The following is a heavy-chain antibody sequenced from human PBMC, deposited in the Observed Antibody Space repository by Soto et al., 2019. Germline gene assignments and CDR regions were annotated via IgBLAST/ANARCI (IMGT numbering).Heavy chain of an antibody. J-gene: IGHJ3*02. V-gene: IGHV3-48*01. CDR3: AREVYDCWSGYHDAFDI. CDR1: GFTFSSYS. D-gene: IGHD3-3*01. Sequence: EVQLVESGGGLVQPGGSLRLSCAASGFTFSSYSMNWVRQAPGKGLEWVAYISSSSSTIYYADSVKGRFTIFRDNAKNSLYLQMNSLRAEDTAVYYCAREVYDCWSGYHDAFDIWGQGKMVTVSS. CDR2: ISSSSSTI.